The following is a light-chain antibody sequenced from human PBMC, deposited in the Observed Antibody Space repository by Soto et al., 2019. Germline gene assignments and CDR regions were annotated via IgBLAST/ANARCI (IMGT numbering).Light chain of an antibody. CDR1: TSNIGRNY. CDR2: GNS. CDR3: AVWDHSLSGYV. J-gene: IGLJ1*01. V-gene: IGLV1-47*02. Sequence: QSVLTQSPAASGTPGHRVTISCSGSTSNIGRNYVCWYQQFPGTAPKLLIYGNSQRPSGVPDRFSGSKSGTTASLAISGLRSEDEAEYYCAVWDHSLSGYVFGTGTKLTVL.